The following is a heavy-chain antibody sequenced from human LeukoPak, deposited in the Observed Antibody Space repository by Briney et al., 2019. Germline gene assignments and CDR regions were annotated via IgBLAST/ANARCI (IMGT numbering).Heavy chain of an antibody. J-gene: IGHJ6*03. Sequence: PGGSLRLSCAASGFTFSSYNMNWVRQAPGKGLEWVSSITGSSSYIYYADSVKGRFTISRDNAKSSLYLQMNGLRDEGTAVYYCARDPYSGNYGDYYYYYMDVWGKGTTVTISS. CDR1: GFTFSSYN. D-gene: IGHD1-26*01. CDR2: ITGSSSYI. CDR3: ARDPYSGNYGDYYYYYMDV. V-gene: IGHV3-21*01.